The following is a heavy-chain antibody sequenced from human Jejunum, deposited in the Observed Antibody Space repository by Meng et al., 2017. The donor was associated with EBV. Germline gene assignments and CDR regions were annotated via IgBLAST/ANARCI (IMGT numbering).Heavy chain of an antibody. CDR3: AGASGNNYEGFDY. CDR1: GGSISSGYW. D-gene: IGHD1/OR15-1a*01. J-gene: IGHJ4*02. Sequence: VQLKESGPGLVKPLGALSLTCAVSGGSISSGYWWSWVRQPPGKGLEWIGEISHSGSAGYNPSLKSRVTITVDKSKNQFSLNLNSVTAPDTAVYYCAGASGNNYEGFDYWGQGALVTVSS. CDR2: ISHSGSA. V-gene: IGHV4-4*02.